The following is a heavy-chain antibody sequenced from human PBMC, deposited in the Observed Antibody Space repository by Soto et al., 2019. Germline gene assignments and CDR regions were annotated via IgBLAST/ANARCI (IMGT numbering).Heavy chain of an antibody. V-gene: IGHV1-69*01. Sequence: QVQLVPSGAEVKKPGSSVRVSCKTSGDSFSKYTVNWVRQAPRQGLEWMGGFIPRFGTTNFAPTLQGRVTITADQSMNTVYMELSSLRSDDTALYYCARGRGLYNSGRSQLGSWCQGTRVTVSS. CDR2: FIPRFGTT. J-gene: IGHJ4*02. D-gene: IGHD1-1*01. CDR3: ARGRGLYNSGRSQLGS. CDR1: GDSFSKYT.